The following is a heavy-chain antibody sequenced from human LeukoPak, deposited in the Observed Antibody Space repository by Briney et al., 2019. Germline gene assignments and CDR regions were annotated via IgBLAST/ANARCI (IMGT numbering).Heavy chain of an antibody. CDR1: GGSISSGSYY. CDR3: AGTYYGFWSGYYPHYYYYYMDV. J-gene: IGHJ6*03. D-gene: IGHD3-3*01. Sequence: SQTLSLTCTVSGGSISSGSYYWSWIRQPAGKGLEWIGRIYTSGSTNYNPSLKSRVTISVDTSKNQFSLKLSSVTAADTAVYYCAGTYYGFWSGYYPHYYYYYMDVWGKGTTVTVSS. V-gene: IGHV4-61*02. CDR2: IYTSGST.